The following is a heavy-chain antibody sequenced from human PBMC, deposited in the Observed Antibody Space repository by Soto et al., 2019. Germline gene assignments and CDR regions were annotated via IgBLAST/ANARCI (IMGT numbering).Heavy chain of an antibody. CDR3: ARAKEGYSYGYDY. J-gene: IGHJ4*02. CDR2: IYYSGST. D-gene: IGHD5-18*01. V-gene: IGHV4-61*01. Sequence: TSVTLSLTCTVSGGSVSSGSYYWSWIRQPPGKGLEWIGYIYYSGSTNYNPSLKSRVTISVDTSKNQFSLKLSSVTAADTAVYYCARAKEGYSYGYDYWGQGTLVTVSS. CDR1: GGSVSSGSYY.